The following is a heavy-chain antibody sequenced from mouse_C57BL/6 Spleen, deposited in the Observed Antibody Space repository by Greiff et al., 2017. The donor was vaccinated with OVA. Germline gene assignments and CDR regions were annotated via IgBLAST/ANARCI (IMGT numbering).Heavy chain of an antibody. Sequence: QVQLQQPGAELVRPGSSVKLSCKASGYTFTSYWMHWVKQRPIQGLEWIGNIDPSDSETHYNQKFKDKATLTVDKSSSTAYMQLSSLTSEYSAVYYCASGTYYYGSEVYYFDYWGQGTTLTVSS. CDR2: IDPSDSET. V-gene: IGHV1-52*01. D-gene: IGHD1-1*01. CDR1: GYTFTSYW. CDR3: ASGTYYYGSEVYYFDY. J-gene: IGHJ2*01.